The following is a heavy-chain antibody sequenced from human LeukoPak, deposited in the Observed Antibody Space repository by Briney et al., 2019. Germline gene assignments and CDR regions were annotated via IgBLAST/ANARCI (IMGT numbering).Heavy chain of an antibody. CDR2: IDYSGGST. D-gene: IGHD6-6*01. Sequence: NPGGSLRLSCTASGFTLSSYEMSWIRQAPGKGLEWVSSIDYSGGSTYYADSVKGRFTISRDNAKNSLYLQMNSLRAEDTAVYYCARDFKPSYSSSFSPLHWGQGTLVTVSS. CDR3: ARDFKPSYSSSFSPLH. CDR1: GFTLSSYE. V-gene: IGHV3-21*01. J-gene: IGHJ4*02.